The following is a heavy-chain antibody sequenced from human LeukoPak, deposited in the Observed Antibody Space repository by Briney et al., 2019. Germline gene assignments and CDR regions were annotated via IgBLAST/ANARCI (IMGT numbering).Heavy chain of an antibody. V-gene: IGHV4-38-2*02. CDR1: GYSISSGYY. J-gene: IGHJ3*02. D-gene: IGHD2-2*01. CDR2: MYYSGNT. Sequence: SETLSLTCTVSGYSISSGYYWGWIRQPPGKGLEWIGSMYYSGNTYYNPSLKSRVTISVDTSKNQFSLKLSSVTAADTAVYYCARGPPDCSSTSCYAFDAFDIWGQGTMVTVSS. CDR3: ARGPPDCSSTSCYAFDAFDI.